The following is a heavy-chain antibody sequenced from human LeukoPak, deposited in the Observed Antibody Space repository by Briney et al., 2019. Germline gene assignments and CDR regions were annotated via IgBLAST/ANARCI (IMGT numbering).Heavy chain of an antibody. V-gene: IGHV3-7*01. CDR1: GFTFSSYA. CDR3: ARATPISGWYSVY. CDR2: IKQDGSEK. Sequence: PGRSLRFSCAASGFTFSSYAMHWVRQAPGKGLEWVANIKQDGSEKYYVDSVKGRFTISRDNAENSLYLQMTSLGAEDTAVYYCARATPISGWYSVYWGQGTLVTVSS. J-gene: IGHJ4*02. D-gene: IGHD6-19*01.